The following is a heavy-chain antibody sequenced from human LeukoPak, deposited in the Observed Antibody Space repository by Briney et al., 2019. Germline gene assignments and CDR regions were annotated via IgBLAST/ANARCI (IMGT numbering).Heavy chain of an antibody. CDR3: ARVYYYGSGSTSYYFDY. Sequence: SETPSLTCTASGGSISSYYWSWIRKPPGKGLEWIGYIYYSGSTNYNPSLESRVTISVDTSKNQFSLKLSSVTAADTAVYYCARVYYYGSGSTSYYFDYWGQGTLVTVSS. CDR2: IYYSGST. CDR1: GGSISSYY. V-gene: IGHV4-59*01. J-gene: IGHJ4*02. D-gene: IGHD3-10*01.